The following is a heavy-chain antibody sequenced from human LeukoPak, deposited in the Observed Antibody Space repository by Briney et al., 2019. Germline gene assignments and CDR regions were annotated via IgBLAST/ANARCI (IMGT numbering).Heavy chain of an antibody. V-gene: IGHV4-61*05. CDR3: ARERPSYYDILTGYYPRSLPYYFDY. Sequence: SETLSLTCTVSGGSIKTINTYYWHWIRHPPGKGLEWIGYVSDSGSTNSNPSLKSRVTISVDTSKNQFSLKLSSVTAADTAVYYCARERPSYYDILTGYYPRSLPYYFDYWGQGTLVTVSS. CDR1: GGSIKTINTYY. D-gene: IGHD3-9*01. CDR2: VSDSGST. J-gene: IGHJ4*02.